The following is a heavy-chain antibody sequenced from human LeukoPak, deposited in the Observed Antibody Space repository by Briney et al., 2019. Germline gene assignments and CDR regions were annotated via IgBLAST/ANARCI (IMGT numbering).Heavy chain of an antibody. D-gene: IGHD2-21*02. Sequence: ASVRVSCKASGGTFSSYAISWVRQAPGQGLEWMGGIIPIFGTANYAQKFQGRVTITADESTSTAYMELSSLRSEDTAVYYCARGADDLSDYWGQGTLVTVSS. J-gene: IGHJ4*02. V-gene: IGHV1-69*13. CDR1: GGTFSSYA. CDR3: ARGADDLSDY. CDR2: IIPIFGTA.